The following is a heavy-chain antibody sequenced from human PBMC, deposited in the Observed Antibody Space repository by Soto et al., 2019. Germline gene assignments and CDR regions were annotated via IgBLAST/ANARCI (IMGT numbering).Heavy chain of an antibody. V-gene: IGHV1-18*01. D-gene: IGHD4-4*01. Sequence: QVQLVQSGAEVKKPGASVKVSCKASGYTFTSYGITWVRQAPGQGLEWMGWFNTYNGNTNYAQKFQGRVTMTADTSTSTGHMELRSLRTDAKAVYYGARAQTPTESAYWGKGTLVTFSS. CDR2: FNTYNGNT. CDR3: ARAQTPTESAY. CDR1: GYTFTSYG. J-gene: IGHJ4*02.